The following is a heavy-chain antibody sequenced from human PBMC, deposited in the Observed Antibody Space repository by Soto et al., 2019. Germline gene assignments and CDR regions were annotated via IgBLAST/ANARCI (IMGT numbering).Heavy chain of an antibody. CDR3: TTDTFGIAARPLDWFDP. Sequence: KSSETLSLTCAVSGGSFSGYYWNWIRQPPGKGLEWLGEISRSGSATYNPSLKGRVTMSVDTSKNQISLNVTSVTAADTAVYYCTTDTFGIAARPLDWFDPWGQGTLVTVSS. V-gene: IGHV4-34*01. J-gene: IGHJ5*02. CDR1: GGSFSGYY. D-gene: IGHD6-6*01. CDR2: ISRSGSA.